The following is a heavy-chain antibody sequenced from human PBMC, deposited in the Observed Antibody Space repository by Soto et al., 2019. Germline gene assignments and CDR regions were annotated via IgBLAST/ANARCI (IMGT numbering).Heavy chain of an antibody. CDR2: IGTAGDT. CDR3: ARVVRGYCSGGSCYGGSYYYYMDV. CDR1: GFTFSRYD. Sequence: EVQLVESGGGLVQPGGSLRLSCAASGFTFSRYDMHWVRQATGKGLEWVSAIGTAGDTYYPGSVKGRFTISRENAKNSLYLQMNSLRAGDTAVYYCARVVRGYCSGGSCYGGSYYYYMDVWGTGTTVTVSS. D-gene: IGHD2-15*01. V-gene: IGHV3-13*01. J-gene: IGHJ6*03.